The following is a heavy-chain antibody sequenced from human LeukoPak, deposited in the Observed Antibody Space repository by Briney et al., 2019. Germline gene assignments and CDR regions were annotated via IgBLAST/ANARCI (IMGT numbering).Heavy chain of an antibody. V-gene: IGHV4-61*02. D-gene: IGHD4-17*01. Sequence: SETLFLTCTVSGGSISSGSYYWSWIRQPAGKGLEWIGRIYTSGSNNYNPSLKSRVTISVDTSKNQFSLKLSSVTAADTAVYYCARVNGDYTFYYMDVWGKGTTVTVSS. CDR1: GGSISSGSYY. CDR2: IYTSGSN. CDR3: ARVNGDYTFYYMDV. J-gene: IGHJ6*03.